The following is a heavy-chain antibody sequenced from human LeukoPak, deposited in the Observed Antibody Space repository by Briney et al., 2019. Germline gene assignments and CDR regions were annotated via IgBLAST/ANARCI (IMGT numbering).Heavy chain of an antibody. CDR1: GFAFYTAW. D-gene: IGHD2-2*03. J-gene: IGHJ4*02. Sequence: PGGSLRLSCAASGFAFYTAWMTWVREAPGKGVEWVGRIKSRNDGGTRDFAAPVKGRFSISRDDSKNTLYLQMNSLKTEDTGVYYCLTEVGQCTSTGCYLIDYWGQGTLVTVSS. CDR3: LTEVGQCTSTGCYLIDY. V-gene: IGHV3-15*01. CDR2: IKSRNDGGTR.